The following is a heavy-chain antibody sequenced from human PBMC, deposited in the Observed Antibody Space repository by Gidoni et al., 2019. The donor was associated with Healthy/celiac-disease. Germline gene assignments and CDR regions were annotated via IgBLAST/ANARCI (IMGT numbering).Heavy chain of an antibody. CDR1: GGSISSGGYY. CDR2: IYYSGST. J-gene: IGHJ5*02. CDR3: ARERLAYCGGDCYSDWFDP. Sequence: GGSISSGGYYWSWIRQHPGKGLEWIGYIYYSGSTYYNPSLKSRVTISVDTSTNQFSLKLSSVTAADTAVYYCARERLAYCGGDCYSDWFDPWGQGTLVTVSS. D-gene: IGHD2-21*02. V-gene: IGHV4-31*02.